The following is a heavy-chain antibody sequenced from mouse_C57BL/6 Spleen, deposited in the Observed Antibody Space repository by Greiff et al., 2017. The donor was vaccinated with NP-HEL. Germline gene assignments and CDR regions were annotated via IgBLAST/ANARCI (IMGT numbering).Heavy chain of an antibody. D-gene: IGHD2-3*01. J-gene: IGHJ2*01. CDR1: GYSITSGYY. V-gene: IGHV3-6*01. CDR2: ISYDGSN. CDR3: ARGGYYAVDY. Sequence: EVQLQESGPGLVKPSQSLSLTCSVTGYSITSGYYWNWIRQLPGNKLEWMGYISYDGSNNYNPYLKNRITITRDTSKNQFFLKLNSVTTEDTATYYCARGGYYAVDYWGQGTTLTVSS.